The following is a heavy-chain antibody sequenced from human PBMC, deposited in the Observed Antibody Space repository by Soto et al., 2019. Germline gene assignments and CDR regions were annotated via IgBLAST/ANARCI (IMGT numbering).Heavy chain of an antibody. CDR1: GFTFSTYW. CDR2: IEQDGSEK. CDR3: ARGEVEVPATLYYYYGMDV. Sequence: GGSLRLSCAASGFTFSTYWMSWVRQAPGKGLEWVANIEQDGSEKYYVGSVKGRFTISRDNAKNSLYLQMNSLGAEDTAVYYCARGEVEVPATLYYYYGMDVWGHGTTVTVSS. D-gene: IGHD2-2*01. V-gene: IGHV3-7*01. J-gene: IGHJ6*02.